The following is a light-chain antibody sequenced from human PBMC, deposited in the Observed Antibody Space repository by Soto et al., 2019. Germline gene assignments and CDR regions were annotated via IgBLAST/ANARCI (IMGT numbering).Light chain of an antibody. CDR1: QSVSRY. V-gene: IGKV3-11*01. J-gene: IGKJ4*01. Sequence: SVLTEARGTLSLSPGERATLSCRASQSVSRYLTWYQQKPGQGPRVLIYGASSRATGIPARFSGSGSGTDFTLTISSLESDDFAVYYCQQRGSFGGGTKVDIK. CDR2: GAS. CDR3: QQRGS.